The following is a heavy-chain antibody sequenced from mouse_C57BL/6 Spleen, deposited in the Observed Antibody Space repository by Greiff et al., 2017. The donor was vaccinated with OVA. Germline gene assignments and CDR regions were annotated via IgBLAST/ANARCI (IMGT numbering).Heavy chain of an antibody. CDR2: ISDGGSYT. Sequence: EVKVVESGGGLVKPGGSLKLSCAASGFTFSSYAMSWVRQTPEKRLEWVATISDGGSYTYYPDNVKGRFTISRDNAKNNLYLQMSHLKSEDTAMYYCARDLDYGDFDYWGQGTTLTVSS. D-gene: IGHD2-4*01. CDR3: ARDLDYGDFDY. CDR1: GFTFSSYA. J-gene: IGHJ2*01. V-gene: IGHV5-4*01.